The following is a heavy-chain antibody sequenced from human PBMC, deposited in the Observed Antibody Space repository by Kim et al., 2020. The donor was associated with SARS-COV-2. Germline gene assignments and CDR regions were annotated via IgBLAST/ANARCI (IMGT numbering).Heavy chain of an antibody. V-gene: IGHV3-23*01. D-gene: IGHD2-15*01. CDR3: AKEECSGGACSHFDY. CDR2: ISGSGATT. CDR1: GFTFRKYA. J-gene: IGHJ4*02. Sequence: GGSLRLSCAASGFTFRKYAMSWVRQAPGKGLEWVSAISGSGATTDYADSVKGRITISRDNAKNTLYLQINSLRAEDTALYYCAKEECSGGACSHFDYWGQGTLVTVSS.